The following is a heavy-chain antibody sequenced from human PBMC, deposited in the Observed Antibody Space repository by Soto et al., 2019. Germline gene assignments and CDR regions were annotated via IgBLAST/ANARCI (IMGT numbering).Heavy chain of an antibody. CDR3: ARVSGYYLPEY. CDR2: INVGNGNT. J-gene: IGHJ4*02. CDR1: GYTFTNYA. Sequence: QVQLVQSGAEEKKPGASVKVSCKASGYTFTNYAMHWVRQDPGQGLEWMGWINVGNGNTKYSQKFEGRVTSTTDTSESTDYMELRSLTSEDTVVYYCARVSGYYLPEYWGQGTLVTVSS. D-gene: IGHD5-12*01. V-gene: IGHV1-3*05.